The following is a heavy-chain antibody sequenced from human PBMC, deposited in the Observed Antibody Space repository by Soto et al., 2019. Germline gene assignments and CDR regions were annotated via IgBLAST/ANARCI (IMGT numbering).Heavy chain of an antibody. V-gene: IGHV1-58*01. Sequence: QMQLVQSGPEVKKPGTSVKVSCKASGFTFSTSAVQWVRQARGQRPEWIGRIVLGGGNTNYAQKFKERVTFTRDMSRSTFYMELSSLSYDDTAVYYGVGGKGVFRYGVGYYYGMDVWGRGTTVTVSS. CDR1: GFTFSTSA. CDR3: VGGKGVFRYGVGYYYGMDV. D-gene: IGHD5-18*01. CDR2: IVLGGGNT. J-gene: IGHJ6*02.